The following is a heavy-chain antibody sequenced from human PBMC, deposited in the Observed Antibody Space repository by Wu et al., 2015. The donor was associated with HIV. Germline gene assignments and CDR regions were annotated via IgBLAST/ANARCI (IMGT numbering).Heavy chain of an antibody. J-gene: IGHJ6*02. CDR1: GYTFTSYG. CDR3: ARVGHILFGELLGYYYGMDV. Sequence: QVQLVQSGAEVKKPGASVKVSCKASGYTFTSYGISWVRQAPGQGLEWMGWISAYNGNTNYAQKLQGRVTMTTDTSTSTAYMELRSLRSDDTAVYYCARVGHILFGELLGYYYGMDVWGQGTTVTVSS. V-gene: IGHV1-18*01. D-gene: IGHD3-10*02. CDR2: ISAYNGNT.